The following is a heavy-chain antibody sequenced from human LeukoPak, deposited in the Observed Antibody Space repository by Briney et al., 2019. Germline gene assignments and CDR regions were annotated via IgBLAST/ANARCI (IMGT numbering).Heavy chain of an antibody. CDR2: IILIFSTA. CDR1: GGTFSNYV. J-gene: IGHJ5*02. V-gene: IGHV1-69*13. Sequence: SVKVSCKASGGTFSNYVFTWVRQAPGQGLEWMGGIILIFSTANYAQKFQGRVTITADESTSTAYMELSSLRSEDTAVYYCATVQEDYDVLTGYINWFDPWGQGTLVTVSS. CDR3: ATVQEDYDVLTGYINWFDP. D-gene: IGHD3-9*01.